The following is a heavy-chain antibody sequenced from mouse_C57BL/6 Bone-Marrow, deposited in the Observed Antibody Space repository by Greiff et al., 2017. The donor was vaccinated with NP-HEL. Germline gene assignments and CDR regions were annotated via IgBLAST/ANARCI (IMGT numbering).Heavy chain of an antibody. D-gene: IGHD2-5*01. CDR1: GYSITSDY. V-gene: IGHV3-8*01. J-gene: IGHJ2*01. CDR2: ISYSGST. Sequence: EVQLQQSGPGLAKPSQTLSLTCSVTGYSITSDYWNWIRTFPGNKLEYMGYISYSGSTYYNLSLKSRISITRDTSKNQYYLQLNSVTTEDTATYYCARSYSKVSGYFDYWGQGTTLTVSS. CDR3: ARSYSKVSGYFDY.